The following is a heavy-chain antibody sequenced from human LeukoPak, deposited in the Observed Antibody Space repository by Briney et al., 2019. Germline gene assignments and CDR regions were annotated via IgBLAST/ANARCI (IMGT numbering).Heavy chain of an antibody. D-gene: IGHD4-23*01. V-gene: IGHV3-23*01. J-gene: IGHJ4*02. CDR3: VKGGGNVRRYFEY. CDR1: GFTFSSYA. Sequence: GGSLRLSCAASGFTFSSYAMSWVRQAPGRGLEWVSAISGSGGSTYYADSVKGRFTISRDSSKNTLYLQMNSLRAEDTAVYYCVKGGGNVRRYFEYWGQGTLVTVSS. CDR2: ISGSGGST.